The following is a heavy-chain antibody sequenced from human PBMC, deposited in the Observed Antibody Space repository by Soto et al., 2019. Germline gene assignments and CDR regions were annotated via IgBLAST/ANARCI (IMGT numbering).Heavy chain of an antibody. CDR3: ARGGNYIADIMDV. CDR2: IGTAGDT. D-gene: IGHD3-10*01. J-gene: IGHJ6*02. Sequence: GGSLRLSCAASGFTFSSYDMHWVRQATGKGLEWVSAIGTAGDTYYPGSVKGRFTISRENAKNSLYLQMNSLRAGDTAVYYCARGGNYIADIMDVWGQGTTVTVSS. V-gene: IGHV3-13*01. CDR1: GFTFSSYD.